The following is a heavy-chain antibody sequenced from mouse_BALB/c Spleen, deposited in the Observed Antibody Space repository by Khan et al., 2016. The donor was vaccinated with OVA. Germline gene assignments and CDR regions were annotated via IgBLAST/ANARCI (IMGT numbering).Heavy chain of an antibody. V-gene: IGHV1-7*01. CDR2: INPSTGYT. D-gene: IGHD1-1*01. CDR3: VNHGSSSAWFTY. J-gene: IGHJ3*01. CDR1: GYTFTKYW. Sequence: QVQLKQSGAELAKPGASVKMSCKASGYTFTKYWMHWVKQRPGQGLEWIGYINPSTGYTEYNQKFKDKATLTADKSSSTAYMQLSSLTSEDSAVYDGVNHGSSSAWFTYWGQGTLVTVSA.